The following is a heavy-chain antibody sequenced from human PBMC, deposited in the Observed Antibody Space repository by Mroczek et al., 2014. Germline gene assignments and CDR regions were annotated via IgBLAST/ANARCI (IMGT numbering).Heavy chain of an antibody. D-gene: IGHD3-10*01. CDR1: GGSFSGYY. J-gene: IGHJ5*02. CDR2: INHSGST. Sequence: QVQLQQWGAGLLKPSETLSLTCAVYGGSFSGYYWSWIRQPPGKGLEWIGEINHSGSTNYNPSLKSRVTISVDTSKNQFSLKLSSVTAADTAVYYCARRRLYYYGSGSYRGSNWFDPWGQGTLVTVSS. V-gene: IGHV4-34*01. CDR3: ARRRLYYYGSGSYRGSNWFDP.